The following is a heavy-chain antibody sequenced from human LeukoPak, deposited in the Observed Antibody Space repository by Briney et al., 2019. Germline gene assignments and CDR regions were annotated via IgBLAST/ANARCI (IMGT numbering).Heavy chain of an antibody. V-gene: IGHV3-21*01. CDR2: ISSSSSYI. D-gene: IGHD3-22*01. J-gene: IGHJ4*02. Sequence: SGGSLRLSCAASGFTFSSYSMNWVRQAPGKGLEWVSSISSSSSYIYYADSVKGRFTISRENAKNSLYLQMNSLRAEDTAVYYCARASLTVAYYYDSSGYYSDYWGQGTLVTVSS. CDR1: GFTFSSYS. CDR3: ARASLTVAYYYDSSGYYSDY.